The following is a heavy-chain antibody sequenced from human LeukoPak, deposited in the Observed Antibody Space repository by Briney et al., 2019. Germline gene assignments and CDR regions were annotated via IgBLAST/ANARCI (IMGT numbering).Heavy chain of an antibody. D-gene: IGHD3-16*01. V-gene: IGHV4-39*07. CDR3: ARDRQGTGGSFDY. Sequence: SETLSFTCTVSGVSISSTTYYWDWIRQSPGKGLEWIGSLSYGGNTYSNPSLKSRVTISVDTSKNQFSLKLSSVTAADTAVYYCARDRQGTGGSFDYWGQGTLVTVSS. J-gene: IGHJ4*02. CDR2: LSYGGNT. CDR1: GVSISSTTYY.